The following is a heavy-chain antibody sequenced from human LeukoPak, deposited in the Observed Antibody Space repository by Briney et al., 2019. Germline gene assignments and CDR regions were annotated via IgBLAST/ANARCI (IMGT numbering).Heavy chain of an antibody. D-gene: IGHD6-19*01. J-gene: IGHJ4*02. CDR2: ISGSGGST. CDR3: AKDINGSGWTTYFDY. Sequence: GGSLRLSCAASGFTFSSYAMSWVCQAPGKGLEWVSAISGSGGSTYYADSVKGRFTISRDNSKNTLYLQMNSLRAEDTAVYYCAKDINGSGWTTYFDYWGQGTLVTVSS. CDR1: GFTFSSYA. V-gene: IGHV3-23*01.